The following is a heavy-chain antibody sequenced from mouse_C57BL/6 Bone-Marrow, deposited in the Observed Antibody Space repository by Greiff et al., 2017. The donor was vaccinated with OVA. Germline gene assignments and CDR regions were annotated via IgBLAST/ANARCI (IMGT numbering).Heavy chain of an antibody. J-gene: IGHJ3*01. CDR1: GYTFTSYT. D-gene: IGHD2-2*01. CDR2: INPSSGYT. Sequence: QVQLQQSGAELARPGASVKMSCKASGYTFTSYTMHWVKQRPGQGLEWIGYINPSSGYTTYNQKFKDKATLTADKSSSTAYMQLSSLTSEDSAVYYCARSDYGYVAWFAYWGQGTLVTVSA. V-gene: IGHV1-4*01. CDR3: ARSDYGYVAWFAY.